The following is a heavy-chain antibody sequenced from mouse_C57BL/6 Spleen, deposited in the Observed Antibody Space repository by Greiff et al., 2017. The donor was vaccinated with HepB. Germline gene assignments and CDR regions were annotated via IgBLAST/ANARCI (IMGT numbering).Heavy chain of an antibody. D-gene: IGHD3-3*01. V-gene: IGHV1-80*01. CDR3: ARKGWDGDYFDY. CDR2: IYPGDGDT. Sequence: VQLQQSGAELVKPGASVKISCKASGYAISSYWMNWVKQRPGKGLEWIGQIYPGDGDTNYNGKFKGKATLTADKSSSTAYMQLSSLTSEDSAVYFCARKGWDGDYFDYWGQGTTLTVSS. J-gene: IGHJ2*01. CDR1: GYAISSYW.